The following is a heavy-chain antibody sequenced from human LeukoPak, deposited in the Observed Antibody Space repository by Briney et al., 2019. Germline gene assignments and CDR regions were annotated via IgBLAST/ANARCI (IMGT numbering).Heavy chain of an antibody. CDR3: ARGNYDYVWGSCRSRRDFDY. V-gene: IGHV1-8*01. D-gene: IGHD3-16*02. CDR2: MNPNSGNT. CDR1: GYTFTSYD. J-gene: IGHJ4*02. Sequence: ASVKVSCKASGYTFTSYDINWVRQATGQGLEWMGWMNPNSGNTGYAQKFQGRVTMTRNTSISTAYMELSSLRSEDTAVYYCARGNYDYVWGSCRSRRDFDYWGQGTLVTVSS.